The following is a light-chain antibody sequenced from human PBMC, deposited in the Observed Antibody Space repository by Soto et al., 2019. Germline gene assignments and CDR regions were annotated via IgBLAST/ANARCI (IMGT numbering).Light chain of an antibody. Sequence: EIVLTQSPGTLSLSPGERATLSCRASQSVSSNYLAWYQQKPGQAPRLLIYGASSRATGIPDRFSGSGSGTDFTLTTRRLEPEDFAVYYCQQYGSSYPWTFGQGTKVDIK. CDR3: QQYGSSYPWT. CDR1: QSVSSNY. J-gene: IGKJ1*01. V-gene: IGKV3-20*01. CDR2: GAS.